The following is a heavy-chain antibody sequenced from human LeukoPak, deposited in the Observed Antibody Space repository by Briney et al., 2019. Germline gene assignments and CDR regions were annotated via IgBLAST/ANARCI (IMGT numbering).Heavy chain of an antibody. CDR2: IYYSGST. V-gene: IGHV4-59*01. J-gene: IGHJ4*02. Sequence: SETLSLTCTVSGGSISSYYWSWIRQPPGKGLEWIGYIYYSGSTNYNPSLKSRVTISVDTSKNQFSLKLSSVTAADTAVYYCAREDGSSWYGTDYWGQGTLVTVSS. CDR1: GGSISSYY. D-gene: IGHD6-13*01. CDR3: AREDGSSWYGTDY.